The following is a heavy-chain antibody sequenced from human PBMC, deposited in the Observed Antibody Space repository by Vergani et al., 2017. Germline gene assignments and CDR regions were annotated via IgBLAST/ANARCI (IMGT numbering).Heavy chain of an antibody. V-gene: IGHV3-9*01. Sequence: VQLVESGGGVVQPGRSLRLSCAASGFTFDDYAMHWVRQAPGKGLEWVSGISWNSGSIGYADSVKGRFTISRDNAKNSLYLQMNSLRAEDTALYYCAKVHGSGYYYYYMDVWGKGTTVTVSS. CDR3: AKVHGSGYYYYYMDV. D-gene: IGHD3-10*01. J-gene: IGHJ6*03. CDR1: GFTFDDYA. CDR2: ISWNSGSI.